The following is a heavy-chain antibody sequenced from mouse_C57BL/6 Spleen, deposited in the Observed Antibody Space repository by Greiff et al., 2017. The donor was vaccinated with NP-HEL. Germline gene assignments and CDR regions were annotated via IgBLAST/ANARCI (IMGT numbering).Heavy chain of an antibody. V-gene: IGHV1-52*01. CDR1: GYTFTSYW. J-gene: IGHJ2*01. Sequence: QVQLQQPGAELVRPGSSVKLSCKASGYTFTSYWMHWVKQRPIQGLEWIGNIDPSDSETHYNQKFKDKATLTVDNSSSTAYMQLSSLTSEDSAVYYCARDGSSYGYFDYWGHGTTLTVSS. CDR2: IDPSDSET. D-gene: IGHD1-1*01. CDR3: ARDGSSYGYFDY.